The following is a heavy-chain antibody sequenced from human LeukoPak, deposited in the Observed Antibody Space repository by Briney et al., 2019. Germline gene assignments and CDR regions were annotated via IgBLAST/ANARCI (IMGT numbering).Heavy chain of an antibody. V-gene: IGHV1-2*02. CDR1: GYTFTGYY. CDR2: INPNSGGT. J-gene: IGHJ5*02. D-gene: IGHD1-26*01. Sequence: ASVKVSCKASGYTFTGYYMHWVRQAPGQGLEWMGWINPNSGGTNYAQKFQGRVTMTRDTSISTAYMELSRLRSDDTAVCYCASLKLIAGWFDPWGQGTLVTVSS. CDR3: ASLKLIAGWFDP.